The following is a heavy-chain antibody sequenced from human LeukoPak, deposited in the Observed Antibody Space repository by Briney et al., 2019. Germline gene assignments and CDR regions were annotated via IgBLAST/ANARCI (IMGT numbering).Heavy chain of an antibody. D-gene: IGHD6-13*01. J-gene: IGHJ4*02. CDR1: GFNFSYYS. Sequence: GGSLRLSCAASGFNFSYYSMNWVRQAPGKGLEWVANIKQDGSEKYYVDSVKGRFTISRDNAKNSLYLQMNSLRAEDTAVYYCARDGLGSSSWFWRSRSYFDYWGQGTLVTVSS. CDR2: IKQDGSEK. V-gene: IGHV3-7*01. CDR3: ARDGLGSSSWFWRSRSYFDY.